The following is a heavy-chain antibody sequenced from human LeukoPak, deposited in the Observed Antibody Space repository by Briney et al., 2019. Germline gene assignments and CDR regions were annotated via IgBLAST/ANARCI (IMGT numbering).Heavy chain of an antibody. Sequence: SETLSLTCAVYGGSFSGYYWSWIRQPPGKGLEWIGEINHSGSTNYNPSLKSRVTISVDTSKNQFSLKLSSVTAADTAVYYCARGLSTFDFWSGYYPRHFDYWGQGTLVTVSP. D-gene: IGHD3-3*01. V-gene: IGHV4-34*01. J-gene: IGHJ4*02. CDR1: GGSFSGYY. CDR2: INHSGST. CDR3: ARGLSTFDFWSGYYPRHFDY.